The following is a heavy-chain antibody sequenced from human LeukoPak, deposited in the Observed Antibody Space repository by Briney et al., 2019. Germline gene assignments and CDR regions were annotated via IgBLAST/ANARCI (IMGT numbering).Heavy chain of an antibody. CDR3: ARLLDNDSSGDPDTFDI. J-gene: IGHJ3*02. D-gene: IGHD3-22*01. V-gene: IGHV4-59*11. CDR1: GGSMNYHY. CDR2: IYYSEKT. Sequence: SETLSLTCAVSGGSMNYHYWSWIRHPPGRGLEWVGYIYYSEKTYYSPSLLGRLTMSVDTSKSHFSLKLTSVTAADTAVYYCARLLDNDSSGDPDTFDIWGRGTLVTVTS.